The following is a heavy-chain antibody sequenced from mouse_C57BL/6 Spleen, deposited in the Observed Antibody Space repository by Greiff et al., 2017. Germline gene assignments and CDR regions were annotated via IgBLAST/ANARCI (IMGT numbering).Heavy chain of an antibody. J-gene: IGHJ2*01. CDR1: GYTFTSYW. D-gene: IGHD2-3*01. Sequence: QVQLKQPGTELVKPGASVKLSCKASGYTFTSYWMHWVKQRPGQGLEWIGNINPSNGGTNYNEKFKSKATLTVDKSSSTAYMQRSSLTSEDSAVYYCARGVDGYYLTLFDYWGQGTTLTVSS. CDR3: ARGVDGYYLTLFDY. CDR2: INPSNGGT. V-gene: IGHV1-53*01.